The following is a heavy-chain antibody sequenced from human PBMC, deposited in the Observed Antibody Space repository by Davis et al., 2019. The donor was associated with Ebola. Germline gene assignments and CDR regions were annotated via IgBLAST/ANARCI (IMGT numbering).Heavy chain of an antibody. V-gene: IGHV3-48*02. Sequence: GESLKISCAASGFTFISYSMNWVRQAPGKGLEWVSYIISSSSTIYYADSVTGRFTISRDNAKNSLYLQMNSLRDEDTAVYYCAREKYDFWSGLDAFDIWGQGTMVTVSS. CDR2: IISSSSTI. D-gene: IGHD3-3*01. J-gene: IGHJ3*02. CDR1: GFTFISYS. CDR3: AREKYDFWSGLDAFDI.